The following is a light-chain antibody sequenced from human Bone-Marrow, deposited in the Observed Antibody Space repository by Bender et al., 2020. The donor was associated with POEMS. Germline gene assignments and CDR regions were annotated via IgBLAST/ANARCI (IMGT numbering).Light chain of an antibody. V-gene: IGLV2-14*01. Sequence: QSALTQPASMSGSPGQSITISCSGTNNDVGAYNYVSWYQQHPGKGKAPKLLIYEVSNRPSGVSSRFSGSKSGNTASLTISGLQAEDAADYYCSSYTNKNRFYVFGTGTEVTV. CDR1: NNDVGAYNY. J-gene: IGLJ1*01. CDR3: SSYTNKNRFYV. CDR2: EVS.